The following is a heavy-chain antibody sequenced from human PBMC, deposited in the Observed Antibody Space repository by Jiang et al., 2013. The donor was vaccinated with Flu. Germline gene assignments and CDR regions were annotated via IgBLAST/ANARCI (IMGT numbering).Heavy chain of an antibody. V-gene: IGHV3-23*04. D-gene: IGHD3-16*01. CDR1: GFTFNIYA. CDR2: ITGSGGAT. J-gene: IGHJ4*02. Sequence: QLVESGGGLVQPGGSLRLSCAASGFTFNIYAMNWVRQAPGKGLERVAAITGSGGATFHANSVKGRFTISRDNSKNTVFLQMNSLRGEDTAVYYCAKDLGGHHAADYWGQGTLVTVSS. CDR3: AKDLGGHHAADY.